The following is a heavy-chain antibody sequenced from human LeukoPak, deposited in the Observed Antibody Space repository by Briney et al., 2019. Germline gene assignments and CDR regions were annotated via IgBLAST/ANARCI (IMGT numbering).Heavy chain of an antibody. J-gene: IGHJ3*02. Sequence: GGSLRLSCAASGFTFSSYWMSWVRQAPGKGLEGVANIKQDGSEKYYVDSVKGRFTISRDNAKNSLYLQMNSLRAEDTAVYYCARRLSSGYSYGHLTRWAFDIWGQGTMVTVSS. CDR3: ARRLSSGYSYGHLTRWAFDI. CDR1: GFTFSSYW. CDR2: IKQDGSEK. D-gene: IGHD5-18*01. V-gene: IGHV3-7*01.